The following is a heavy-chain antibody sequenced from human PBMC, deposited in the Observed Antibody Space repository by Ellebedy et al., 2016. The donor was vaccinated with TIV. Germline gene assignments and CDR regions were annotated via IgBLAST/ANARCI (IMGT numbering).Heavy chain of an antibody. CDR2: INEDGTKK. Sequence: GESLKISCTASGFTLNNYWMTWVRQAPGKGLEWVANINEDGTKKHYVDSVRGRFTISRDNSLSTISLQMNSLRADDTAIYYCAREMVPPGPDDYYYGMDVWGQGTTVTVSS. D-gene: IGHD2-2*01. CDR1: GFTLNNYW. CDR3: AREMVPPGPDDYYYGMDV. V-gene: IGHV3-7*01. J-gene: IGHJ6*02.